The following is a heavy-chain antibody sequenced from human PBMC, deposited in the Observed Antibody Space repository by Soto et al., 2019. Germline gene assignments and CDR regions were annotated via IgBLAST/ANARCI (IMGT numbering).Heavy chain of an antibody. Sequence: VQLVESGGGVVQPGRSLRLSCAASGFTFGSYGMHWVRQAPGKGLEWVADIWYDGSNKYYADSVKGRFTISRDNSKNTLYLQMNSLRAEDTAVFYCARGIVVVPAATRGTDAFDIWGQGTMVTVSS. CDR1: GFTFGSYG. CDR2: IWYDGSNK. V-gene: IGHV3-33*01. D-gene: IGHD2-2*01. J-gene: IGHJ3*02. CDR3: ARGIVVVPAATRGTDAFDI.